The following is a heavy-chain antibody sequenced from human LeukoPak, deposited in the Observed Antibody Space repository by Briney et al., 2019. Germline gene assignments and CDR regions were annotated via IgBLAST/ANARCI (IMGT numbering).Heavy chain of an antibody. V-gene: IGHV1-69*05. Sequence: SVKVSCKASGGTFSSYAISWVRQAPEQGLEWMGRIIPIFGTANYAQKFQGRVTVTTDESTSTAYMELSSLRSEDTAVYYCARGFDGDCYTYNWFDPWGQGSLVTVSS. CDR1: GGTFSSYA. CDR2: IIPIFGTA. CDR3: ARGFDGDCYTYNWFDP. D-gene: IGHD5-24*01. J-gene: IGHJ5*02.